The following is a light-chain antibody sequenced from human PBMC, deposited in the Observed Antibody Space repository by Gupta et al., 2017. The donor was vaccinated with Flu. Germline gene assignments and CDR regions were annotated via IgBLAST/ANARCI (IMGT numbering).Light chain of an antibody. CDR3: QQDHSPGT. Sequence: DIQMTQSPSTLSASVGDSVTITCRASQSLPAALDWYQQKRGRPPKLLIYRTSLWESGVPSRFSGSGSATDFTLTSSRRHDDDFAFYHRQQDHSPGTFGQGTTVEIK. CDR1: QSLPAA. V-gene: IGKV1-5*03. J-gene: IGKJ1*01. CDR2: RTS.